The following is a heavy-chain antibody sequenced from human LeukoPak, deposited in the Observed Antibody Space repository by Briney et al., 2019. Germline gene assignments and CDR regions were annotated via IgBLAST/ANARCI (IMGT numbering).Heavy chain of an antibody. CDR1: GGSISNYY. D-gene: IGHD1-1*01. CDR2: IYYSGRT. CDR3: ARAREWNDKALGY. V-gene: IGHV4-59*12. Sequence: SGTLSLTCSVSGGSISNYYWSWIRQPPGRGLEWIGYIYYSGRTSYNPSLKSRVTISVDTSKNQFSLKLSSVTAADTAVYYCARAREWNDKALGYWGQGTLVTVSS. J-gene: IGHJ4*02.